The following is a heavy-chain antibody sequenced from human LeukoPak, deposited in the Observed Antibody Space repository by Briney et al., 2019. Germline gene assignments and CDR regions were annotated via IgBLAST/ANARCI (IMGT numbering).Heavy chain of an antibody. J-gene: IGHJ4*02. V-gene: IGHV4-39*01. D-gene: IGHD3-3*01. CDR1: GGSISSSSYY. CDR2: IYYRGST. Sequence: PSETLSLTCTVSGGSISSSSYYWGWIRPPPGKGLGWIGSIYYRGSTYYNPSLKSRVTISVDTSKNQFSLKLSSVTAADTAVYYCARGLWSGYYTDYWGQGTLVTVSS. CDR3: ARGLWSGYYTDY.